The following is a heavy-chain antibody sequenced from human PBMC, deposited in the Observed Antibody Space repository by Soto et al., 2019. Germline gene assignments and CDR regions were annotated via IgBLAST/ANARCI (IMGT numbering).Heavy chain of an antibody. J-gene: IGHJ4*02. CDR2: ISYDGSNK. Sequence: QVQLVESGGGVVQPGRSLRLSCAASGFTFSSYAMHWVRQAPGKGLEWVAVISYDGSNKYYADSVKGRFTISRDNSKNTLYLQMNSLRAEDTAVYYCARDQRYFDWLLGAVGYWGQGTLVTVSS. CDR3: ARDQRYFDWLLGAVGY. V-gene: IGHV3-30-3*01. CDR1: GFTFSSYA. D-gene: IGHD3-9*01.